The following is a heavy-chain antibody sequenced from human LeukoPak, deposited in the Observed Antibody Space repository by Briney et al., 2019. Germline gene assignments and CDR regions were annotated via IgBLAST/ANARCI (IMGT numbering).Heavy chain of an antibody. V-gene: IGHV1-2*02. D-gene: IGHD6-19*01. CDR1: GYTFTGYY. CDR3: ARDPSLVYSSGWYAGNWFDP. J-gene: IGHJ5*02. Sequence: GASVKVSCKASGYTFTGYYMHWVRHAPGQGLEWMGWINPNSGGTNYEQKFQGRVTMTRDTSISTAYMELSRLRSDDTAVYYCARDPSLVYSSGWYAGNWFDPWGQGTLVTVSS. CDR2: INPNSGGT.